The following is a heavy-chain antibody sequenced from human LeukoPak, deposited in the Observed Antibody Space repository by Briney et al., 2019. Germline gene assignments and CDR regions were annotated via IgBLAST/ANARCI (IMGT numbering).Heavy chain of an antibody. V-gene: IGHV3-30*02. Sequence: GGSLRLSCAASGFTFTDYGIHWVRQAPGKGLEWVAFIRYDGTIKYYADSVKGRFTISRDNSRNTFYLQMNSLRTEDTAVYYCAKEGTASKPSDLDYWGQGTLVTVPS. CDR3: AKEGTASKPSDLDY. CDR2: IRYDGTIK. J-gene: IGHJ4*02. D-gene: IGHD1-1*01. CDR1: GFTFTDYG.